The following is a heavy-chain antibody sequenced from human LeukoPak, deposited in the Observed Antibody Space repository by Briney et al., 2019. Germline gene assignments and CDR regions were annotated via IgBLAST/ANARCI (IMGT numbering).Heavy chain of an antibody. CDR3: ARAMSTFGGVRNYFDS. Sequence: HTGGSLRPSCATSGFNFGGDWMSWVRQTPGKGLEWVANINQDATEKFSVDSAKGRFTIFRDNAKNSLYLQMNSLRAEDTAVYYCARAMSTFGGVRNYFDSWGQGTLVTVSS. J-gene: IGHJ4*02. CDR1: GFNFGGDW. D-gene: IGHD3-16*01. V-gene: IGHV3-7*04. CDR2: INQDATEK.